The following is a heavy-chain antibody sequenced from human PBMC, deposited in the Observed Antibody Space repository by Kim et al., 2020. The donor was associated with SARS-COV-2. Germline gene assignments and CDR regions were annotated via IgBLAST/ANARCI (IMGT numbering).Heavy chain of an antibody. CDR2: IYYSGST. Sequence: SETLSLTCTVSGGSISSGGYYWSWIRQHPGKGLEWIGYIYYSGSTYYNPSLKSRVTISVDTSKNQFSLKLSSVTAADTAVYYCARAVSHYYDSSGYLGEYFQHWGQGTLVTVSS. V-gene: IGHV4-31*03. CDR1: GGSISSGGYY. J-gene: IGHJ1*01. D-gene: IGHD3-22*01. CDR3: ARAVSHYYDSSGYLGEYFQH.